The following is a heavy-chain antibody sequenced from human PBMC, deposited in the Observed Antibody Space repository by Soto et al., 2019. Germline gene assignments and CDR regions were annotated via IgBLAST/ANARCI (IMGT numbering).Heavy chain of an antibody. CDR1: GFSLSTSGVG. D-gene: IGHD6-13*01. CDR3: AHSRSSSSWYSTNWFDP. J-gene: IGHJ5*02. CDR2: IYWDDDK. V-gene: IGHV2-5*02. Sequence: QITLKESGPTLVKPTQTLTLTCTFSGFSLSTSGVGVGWIRQPPGKALEWLALIYWDDDKRYSPSLKSRLTITKDTSKNQVVLTMTNIDPVDTATYYCAHSRSSSSWYSTNWFDPWGQGTLVTVSS.